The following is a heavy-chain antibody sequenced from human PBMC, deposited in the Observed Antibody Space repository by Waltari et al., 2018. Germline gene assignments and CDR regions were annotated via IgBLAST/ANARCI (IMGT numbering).Heavy chain of an antibody. CDR1: GFTVRSNY. V-gene: IGHV3-53*04. CDR3: ARSFVTTTGFDV. CDR2: LQNDGTA. D-gene: IGHD3-9*01. Sequence: AHLVESGGGLVLPGGSLRLSCAASGFTVRSNYMAWVRQAPGKGLEWVSSLQNDGTAHYADSVKGRFTISRHNSNNTLYLQMNSLTTEDSAVYYCARSFVTTTGFDVWGQGTTVTVSS. J-gene: IGHJ6*02.